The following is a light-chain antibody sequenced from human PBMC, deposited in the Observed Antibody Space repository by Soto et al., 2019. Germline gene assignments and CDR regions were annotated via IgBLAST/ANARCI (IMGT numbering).Light chain of an antibody. J-gene: IGKJ1*01. CDR1: QSVSSN. CDR2: GAS. V-gene: IGKV3-15*01. Sequence: EIVMTQSPATLSVSPWERSTLSCRASQSVSSNLAWYQQKPGQAPRLFIYGASTRATGIPAKFSGSGFGTEFTLSISSLQSEDFAVYYCQQYQNWPPTFGQGTKVDIK. CDR3: QQYQNWPPT.